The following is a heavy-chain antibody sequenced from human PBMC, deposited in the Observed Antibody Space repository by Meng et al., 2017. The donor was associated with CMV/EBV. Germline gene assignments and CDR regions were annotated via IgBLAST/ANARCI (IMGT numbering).Heavy chain of an antibody. CDR3: ARGKSSSWYRMVKANWFDP. V-gene: IGHV4-4*07. Sequence: SVSGYSWSWIRQPAGKGLEWIGRIYTSGSTNYSPSLKSRVTMSVDTSKNQFSLKLSSVTAADTAVYYCARGKSSSWYRMVKANWFDPWGQGTLVTVSS. J-gene: IGHJ5*02. D-gene: IGHD6-13*01. CDR2: IYTSGST. CDR1: SVSGYS.